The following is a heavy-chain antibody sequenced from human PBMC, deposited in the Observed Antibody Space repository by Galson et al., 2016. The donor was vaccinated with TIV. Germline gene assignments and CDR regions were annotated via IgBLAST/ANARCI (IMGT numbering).Heavy chain of an antibody. CDR3: ARDLGLSAFDI. J-gene: IGHJ3*02. CDR2: IYYSGRT. Sequence: ETLSLTCTVSGGSVSSYYWSWIRQPPGKGLEWIGYIYYSGRTTYNPSLKSRVTISVDTSKNQFSLKLTSVTAADTAVYYCARDLGLSAFDIWGQGTMVTVSS. V-gene: IGHV4-59*02. CDR1: GGSVSSYY. D-gene: IGHD7-27*01.